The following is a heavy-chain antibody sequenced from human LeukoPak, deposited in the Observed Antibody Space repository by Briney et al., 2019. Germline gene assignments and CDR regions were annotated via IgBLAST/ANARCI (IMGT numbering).Heavy chain of an antibody. Sequence: GASVKVSCKASGFTFTCSAMQWVRQARGQRLEWIGWIVVGSGNTNYAQKFQERVTITRDMSTSTAYMELSSLRSEDTAVYYCAARGTVAAGFDIWGQGTMVTVSS. CDR1: GFTFTCSA. V-gene: IGHV1-58*02. CDR3: AARGTVAAGFDI. J-gene: IGHJ3*02. CDR2: IVVGSGNT. D-gene: IGHD6-19*01.